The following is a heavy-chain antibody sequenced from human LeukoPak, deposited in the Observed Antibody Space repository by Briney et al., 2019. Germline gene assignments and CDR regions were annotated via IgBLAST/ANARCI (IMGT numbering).Heavy chain of an antibody. Sequence: SETLSLTCTVSGYSISSGYYWGWIRQPPGKGLEWIGSIYYSGSTYYNPSLKSRVTISVDTSKNQFSLKLSSVTAADTAVYYCASEIVADRSNWFDPWGQGTLVTVSS. D-gene: IGHD5-12*01. V-gene: IGHV4-38-2*02. CDR3: ASEIVADRSNWFDP. CDR1: GYSISSGYY. J-gene: IGHJ5*02. CDR2: IYYSGST.